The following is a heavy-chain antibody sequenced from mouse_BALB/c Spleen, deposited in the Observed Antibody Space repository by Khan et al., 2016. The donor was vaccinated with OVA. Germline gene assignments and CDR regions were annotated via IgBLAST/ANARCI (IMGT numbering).Heavy chain of an antibody. CDR3: ARRNYGAWFAY. CDR2: INLDSSTI. D-gene: IGHD1-2*01. J-gene: IGHJ3*01. Sequence: EVKLLELGGGLVQPGGSLKLSSAASGFDFSRYWMSWVRQAPGKGLEWIGEINLDSSTINSTTSLKAKFIISRDNAKNTLYLQMSEVRSEDTALYDGARRNYGAWFAYWGQGTLVTVSA. CDR1: GFDFSRYW. V-gene: IGHV4-1*02.